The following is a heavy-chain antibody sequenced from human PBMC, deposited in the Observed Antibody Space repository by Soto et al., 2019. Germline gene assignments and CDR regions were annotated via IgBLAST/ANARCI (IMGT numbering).Heavy chain of an antibody. D-gene: IGHD2-2*01. J-gene: IGHJ5*02. V-gene: IGHV4-4*02. CDR2: IYHSGST. CDR1: GGSISSSNW. CDR3: ARAQLVPAAAGRWFDP. Sequence: QVQLQESGPGLVKPSGTLSLTCAVSGGSISSSNWWSWVRQPPGKGLEWIGEIYHSGSTNYNPSLKRRVTISVDKSKNQFSLKLSSVTAADTAVYYCARAQLVPAAAGRWFDPWGQGTLVTVSS.